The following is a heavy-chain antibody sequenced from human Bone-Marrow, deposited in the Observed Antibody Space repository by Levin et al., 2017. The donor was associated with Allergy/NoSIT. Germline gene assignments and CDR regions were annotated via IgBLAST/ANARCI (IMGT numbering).Heavy chain of an antibody. CDR1: GFTFSSYA. Sequence: RGESLKISCAASGFTFSSYAMSWVRQAPGKGLEWVSAISGSGGSTYYADSVKGRFTISRDNSKNTLYLQMNSLRAEDTAVYYCAKVKDHDYVWGSYRASDQNDAFDIWGQGTMVTVSS. CDR3: AKVKDHDYVWGSYRASDQNDAFDI. D-gene: IGHD3-16*02. J-gene: IGHJ3*02. CDR2: ISGSGGST. V-gene: IGHV3-23*01.